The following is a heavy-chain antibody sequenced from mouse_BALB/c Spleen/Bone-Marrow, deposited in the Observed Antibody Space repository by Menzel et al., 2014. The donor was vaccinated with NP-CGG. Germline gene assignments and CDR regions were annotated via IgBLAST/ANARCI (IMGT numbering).Heavy chain of an antibody. J-gene: IGHJ3*01. CDR3: ASYDYDWKRERAH. CDR2: ISSGSSTI. D-gene: IGHD2-4*01. Sequence: EVQVEESGADLVQPGGPWQLPCADSGFTFRSFGMHWVRQAPEKGLEWVAYISSGSSTIYYADTVKGRFTISRDNPKNTLFLQMTSLRSEDTAMYYCASYDYDWKRERAHWGQCTLVTVSA. CDR1: GFTFRSFG. V-gene: IGHV5-17*02.